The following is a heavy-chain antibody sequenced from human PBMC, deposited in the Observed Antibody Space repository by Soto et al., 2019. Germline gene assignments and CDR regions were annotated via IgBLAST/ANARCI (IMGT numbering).Heavy chain of an antibody. CDR3: TRADSDVVILSVVRPLFDL. Sequence: QVQLVQSGAEVKKPGASVKVSCKTSGYDFFKYNMHWVRQAPGQGLEWMGVINPNGGYTRHAQKFQGRVIMTRDTSSKIVYMELSGLTSADTAMYYCTRADSDVVILSVVRPLFDLWGQGGLVTVSS. D-gene: IGHD2-8*02. CDR2: INPNGGYT. V-gene: IGHV1-46*01. CDR1: GYDFFKYN. J-gene: IGHJ4*02.